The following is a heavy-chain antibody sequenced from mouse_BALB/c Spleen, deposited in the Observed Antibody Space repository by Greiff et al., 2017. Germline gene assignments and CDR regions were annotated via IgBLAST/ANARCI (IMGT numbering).Heavy chain of an antibody. CDR3: ARGIYGGYFYYWYFDV. V-gene: IGHV1-87*01. CDR1: GYTFTSYW. CDR2: IYPGDGDT. D-gene: IGHD2-3*01. Sequence: VQRVESGAELARPGASVKLSCKASGYTFTSYWMQWVKQRPGQGLEWIGAIYPGDGDTRYTQKFKGKATLTADKSSSTAYMQLSSLASEDSAVYYCARGIYGGYFYYWYFDVWGAGTTVTVSS. J-gene: IGHJ1*01.